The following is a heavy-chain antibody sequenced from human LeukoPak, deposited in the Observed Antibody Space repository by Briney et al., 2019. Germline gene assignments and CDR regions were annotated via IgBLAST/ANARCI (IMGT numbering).Heavy chain of an antibody. CDR3: ARDITGAAGAFDI. V-gene: IGHV3-33*01. CDR1: GFIFSSYG. Sequence: GGSLRLSCAASGFIFSSYGIHWVRQAPGKGLEWVATIWYDGSNKDYADSVKGRFTISRDNSKNTLYLQMNSLRAEDTAVYYCARDITGAAGAFDIWGQGTMVTVSS. CDR2: IWYDGSNK. D-gene: IGHD7-27*01. J-gene: IGHJ3*02.